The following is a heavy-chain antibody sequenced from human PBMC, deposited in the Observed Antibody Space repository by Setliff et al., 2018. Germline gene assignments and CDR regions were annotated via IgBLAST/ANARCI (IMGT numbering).Heavy chain of an antibody. CDR3: ARAQSWSGGPYYFDN. J-gene: IGHJ4*02. CDR2: MNPNSGNT. Sequence: GASVKVSCKASGYTFTSYDINWVRQATGQGLEWMGWMNPNSGNTGYAQKFQGRVTITRNTSISTAYMDLSSLRFEDTAVYYCARAQSWSGGPYYFDNWGQGTLVTVSS. CDR1: GYTFTSYD. D-gene: IGHD3-3*01. V-gene: IGHV1-8*03.